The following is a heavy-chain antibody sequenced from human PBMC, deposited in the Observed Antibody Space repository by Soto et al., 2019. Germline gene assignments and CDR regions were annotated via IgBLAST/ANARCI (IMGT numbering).Heavy chain of an antibody. CDR3: AIDIRGQQLGRGRGY. D-gene: IGHD6-13*01. Sequence: EVQLVESGGGLVKPGGSLRLSCAASGFTFSSYSMNWVRQAPGKGLEWVSSISSSSSYIYYADSVQGRFTISRDNAKNSLYLQMNSLRAEDTAVYYCAIDIRGQQLGRGRGYWGQGTLVTVSS. CDR1: GFTFSSYS. J-gene: IGHJ4*02. CDR2: ISSSSSYI. V-gene: IGHV3-21*01.